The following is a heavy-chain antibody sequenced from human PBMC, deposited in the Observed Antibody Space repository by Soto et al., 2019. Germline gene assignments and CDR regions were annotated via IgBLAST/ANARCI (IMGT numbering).Heavy chain of an antibody. D-gene: IGHD1-1*01. J-gene: IGHJ4*02. CDR3: VRDSGSRLSYDY. CDR2: ISGSGTPI. V-gene: IGHV3-48*03. Sequence: GWSLRLSCASSVFTFSSYEMNWVRQAPGKGLEWVSYISGSGTPIYYADSVKGRFTISRDNAKNSLYLQMNSLRAEDTAVYYCVRDSGSRLSYDYWGQGTLVTVSS. CDR1: VFTFSSYE.